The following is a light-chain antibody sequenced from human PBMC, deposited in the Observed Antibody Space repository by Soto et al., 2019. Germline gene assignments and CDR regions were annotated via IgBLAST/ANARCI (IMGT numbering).Light chain of an antibody. J-gene: IGKJ1*01. CDR2: GAS. V-gene: IGKV3-20*01. CDR1: QSVSSNY. CDR3: QQYGSSPWT. Sequence: EIVLTQSPGTLSLSPGERATLSCRASQSVSSNYLAWYQQKPGQTPRLLIYGASSRATGIPDRFSGSGSGTDFPLTISRLEPEDFVVFYCQQYGSSPWTFGKGTKVEIK.